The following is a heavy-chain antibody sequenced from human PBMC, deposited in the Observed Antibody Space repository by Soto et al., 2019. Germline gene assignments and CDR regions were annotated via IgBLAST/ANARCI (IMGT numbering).Heavy chain of an antibody. V-gene: IGHV4-39*02. Sequence: SEILHVTSTVSYGSIDSLDHWGWIRQPPGKGLAWLGSIDDGGKVYYKPCLTGRVTLFVDTSKNSFSLNLNSVTATDTAVYYCALTPPIEAAGPDFWGQGTLVTVSS. CDR2: IDDGGKV. J-gene: IGHJ4*02. D-gene: IGHD6-25*01. CDR1: YGSIDSLDH. CDR3: ALTPPIEAAGPDF.